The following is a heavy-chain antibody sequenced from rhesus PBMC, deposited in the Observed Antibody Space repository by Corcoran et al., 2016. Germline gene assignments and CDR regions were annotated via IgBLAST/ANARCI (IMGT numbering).Heavy chain of an antibody. Sequence: QLQLQESGPGLVKPSETLSVTCAVSGGSISSSYWSWIRQAPGKGLEWIGYIYGSGSSTNYNPSLKSRFTLSVDTSKNQLSLRLSSVTTADTAVYYCARVSVRLAFDFWGQGLRVTVSS. CDR1: GGSISSSY. CDR3: ARVSVRLAFDF. D-gene: IGHD2-39*01. V-gene: IGHV4-169*01. CDR2: IYGSGSST. J-gene: IGHJ3*01.